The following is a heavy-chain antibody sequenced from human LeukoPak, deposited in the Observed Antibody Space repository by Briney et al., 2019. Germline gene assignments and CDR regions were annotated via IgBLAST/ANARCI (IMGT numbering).Heavy chain of an antibody. V-gene: IGHV4-39*07. CDR3: ARDGGSHGTYYDYVWGTPGLAFDI. CDR2: IYYSGST. Sequence: SETLSLTCTVSGGSISSSSYYWGWIRQPPGKGLEWIGSIYYSGSTYYNPSLKSRVTISVDTSKNQFSLKLSSVTAADTAVYYCARDGGSHGTYYDYVWGTPGLAFDIWGQGTMVTVSS. D-gene: IGHD3-16*01. CDR1: GGSISSSSYY. J-gene: IGHJ3*02.